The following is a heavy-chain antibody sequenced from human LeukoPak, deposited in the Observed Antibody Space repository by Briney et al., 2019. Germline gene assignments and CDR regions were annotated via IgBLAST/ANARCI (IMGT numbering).Heavy chain of an antibody. J-gene: IGHJ4*02. D-gene: IGHD6-13*01. Sequence: GGSLRLSCAASGFTFNIFGMHWVRQVPGNGLEWVAVLWADGNTAHYAGSVKGRFTISRDSSENTLYLQMNSLRSEDTAVYYCVKESAADATFHFDYWGQGTLVTVSS. CDR1: GFTFNIFG. CDR2: LWADGNTA. V-gene: IGHV3-33*06. CDR3: VKESAADATFHFDY.